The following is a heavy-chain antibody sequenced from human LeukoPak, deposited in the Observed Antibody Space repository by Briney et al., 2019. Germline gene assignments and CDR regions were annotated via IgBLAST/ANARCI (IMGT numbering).Heavy chain of an antibody. CDR2: ISGNSGSI. J-gene: IGHJ6*02. Sequence: SLRLSCAASGFTFDDYAMHWVGQAPGKGLEWVSGISGNSGSIGYADSVKGRFTISRDNAKNSLYLQMNSLRAEDTALYYCAKDYFSYDILTGYYSAAPYYYYGMDVWGQGTTVTVSS. CDR3: AKDYFSYDILTGYYSAAPYYYYGMDV. D-gene: IGHD3-9*01. V-gene: IGHV3-9*01. CDR1: GFTFDDYA.